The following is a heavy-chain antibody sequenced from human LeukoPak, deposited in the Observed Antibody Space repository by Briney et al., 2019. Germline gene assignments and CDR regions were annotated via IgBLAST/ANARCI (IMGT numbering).Heavy chain of an antibody. Sequence: GGSLRLSCAASGFTFSSYAMHWVRQAPGKGLERVAVISYDGSNKYYADSVKGRFTISIDNSKNTLYLQMNSLRAEDTAVYYCAREEMATIWSSNRNAFDIWGQGTMVTVSS. V-gene: IGHV3-30-3*01. D-gene: IGHD5-24*01. CDR3: AREEMATIWSSNRNAFDI. CDR2: ISYDGSNK. CDR1: GFTFSSYA. J-gene: IGHJ3*02.